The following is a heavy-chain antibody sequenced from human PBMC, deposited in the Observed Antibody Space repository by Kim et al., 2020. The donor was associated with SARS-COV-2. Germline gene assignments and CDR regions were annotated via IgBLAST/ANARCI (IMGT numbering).Heavy chain of an antibody. Sequence: TNSAPKYQGTVTMTTDTSTSTAYMELRSLRSDDTAVYYCARQAVAGSFDYWGQGTLVTVSS. CDR3: ARQAVAGSFDY. J-gene: IGHJ4*02. CDR2: T. D-gene: IGHD6-19*01. V-gene: IGHV1-18*01.